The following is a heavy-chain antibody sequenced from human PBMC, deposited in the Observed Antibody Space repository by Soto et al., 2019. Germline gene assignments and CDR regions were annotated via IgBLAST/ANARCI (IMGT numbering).Heavy chain of an antibody. Sequence: SETLSLTCAVSGGSISSGGYSWIWIRHPPGKGLEWIGYIYHSGSTYYNPSLKSRVTISVDRSKNQFSLKLSSVTAADTAAYYCARAHGYYYYYGMDVWGQGTTVTVSS. CDR2: IYHSGST. CDR3: ARAHGYYYYYGMDV. V-gene: IGHV4-30-2*01. J-gene: IGHJ6*02. CDR1: GGSISSGGYS.